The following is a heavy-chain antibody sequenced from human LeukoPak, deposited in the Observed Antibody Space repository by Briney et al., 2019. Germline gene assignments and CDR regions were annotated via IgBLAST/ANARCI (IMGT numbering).Heavy chain of an antibody. J-gene: IGHJ6*03. Sequence: PGRSLRLSCAASGFTFSSYAMHWVRQAPGKGLEWVAVISYDGSNKYYADSVKGRFTISRDNSKNTLYLQMNSLRAEDTAVYYCARSVYIHAAGYSYVYYGKYYYYYMDVWGKGTTVTVSS. D-gene: IGHD5-18*01. CDR3: ARSVYIHAAGYSYVYYGKYYYYYMDV. CDR1: GFTFSSYA. V-gene: IGHV3-30*04. CDR2: ISYDGSNK.